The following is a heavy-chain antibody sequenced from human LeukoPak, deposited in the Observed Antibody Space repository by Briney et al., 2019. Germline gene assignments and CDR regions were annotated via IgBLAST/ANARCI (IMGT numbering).Heavy chain of an antibody. V-gene: IGHV3-74*01. Sequence: GGSLRLSCAASGFTFSSYAMSWVREAPGRGLVWVSRINSDGSSTSYADSVKGRFTISRDNAKNKLYLQMNSLRAEDTAVYYCARDNSGGRGATSDFDYWGQGALVTVSS. D-gene: IGHD1-26*01. J-gene: IGHJ4*02. CDR1: GFTFSSYA. CDR3: ARDNSGGRGATSDFDY. CDR2: INSDGSST.